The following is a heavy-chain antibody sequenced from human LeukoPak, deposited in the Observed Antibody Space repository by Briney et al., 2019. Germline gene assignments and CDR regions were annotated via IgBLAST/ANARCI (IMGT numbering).Heavy chain of an antibody. Sequence: PGGSLRLSCAASGFTFYDYGMTWVRQVPGKGLEWIAEINWIGDTTRYGDSVKGRFTISRDNAKNSLDLQINSLRVEDTAFYYCATNPPGRTYLQDWGQGTLGTVSS. CDR2: INWIGDTT. CDR3: ATNPPGRTYLQD. D-gene: IGHD1-1*01. J-gene: IGHJ1*01. CDR1: GFTFYDYG. V-gene: IGHV3-20*04.